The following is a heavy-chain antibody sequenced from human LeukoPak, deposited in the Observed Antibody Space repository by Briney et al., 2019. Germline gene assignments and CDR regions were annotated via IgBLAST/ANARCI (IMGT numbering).Heavy chain of an antibody. CDR1: GFTFSSYE. Sequence: GGSLRLSCAASGFTFSSYEMNWVRQAPGKGLEWVSYISSSGSTIYYADSVKGRFTISRDNAKNSLYLQMNSLRAGDTAVYYCARGSPDYGGKLRDGMDVWGKGTTVTVSS. J-gene: IGHJ6*04. D-gene: IGHD4-23*01. CDR3: ARGSPDYGGKLRDGMDV. V-gene: IGHV3-48*03. CDR2: ISSSGSTI.